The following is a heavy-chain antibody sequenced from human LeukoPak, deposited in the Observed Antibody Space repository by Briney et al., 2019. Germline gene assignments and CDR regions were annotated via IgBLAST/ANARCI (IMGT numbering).Heavy chain of an antibody. D-gene: IGHD6-19*01. Sequence: SVKVSCKASGGTFSSYAISWVRQAPGQGLEWMGGIIPIFGTANYAQEFQGRVTITADESTSTAYMELSSLRSEDTAVYYRARQVGKQWLDLRVGAFDIWGQGTMVTVSS. CDR1: GGTFSSYA. V-gene: IGHV1-69*13. CDR3: ARQVGKQWLDLRVGAFDI. J-gene: IGHJ3*02. CDR2: IIPIFGTA.